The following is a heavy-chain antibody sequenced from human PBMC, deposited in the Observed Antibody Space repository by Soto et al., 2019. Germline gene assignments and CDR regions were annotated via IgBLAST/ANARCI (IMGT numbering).Heavy chain of an antibody. J-gene: IGHJ4*02. CDR3: ARVPVSGWFDY. CDR2: ISSSGSTI. CDR1: GFTFSDYY. D-gene: IGHD3-10*01. V-gene: IGHV3-11*04. Sequence: GGSLRLSCAASGFTFSDYYMSWIRQAPGKGLEWVSYISSSGSTIYYADSVKGRFTISRDNARDTLYLQMNSLRAEDTAVYYCARVPVSGWFDYWGQGTLVTVSS.